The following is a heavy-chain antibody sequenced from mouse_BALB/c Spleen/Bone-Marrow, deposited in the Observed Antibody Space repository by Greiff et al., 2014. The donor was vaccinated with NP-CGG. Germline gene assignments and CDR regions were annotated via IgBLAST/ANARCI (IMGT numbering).Heavy chain of an antibody. CDR3: ARDAWYFYRSSLDY. CDR2: IRNKANGYTT. D-gene: IGHD1-1*01. J-gene: IGHJ2*01. CDR1: DFTFTDYY. Sequence: LRLSCAPSDFTFTDYYMSWVRQPPGKALEWLGFIRNKANGYTTEYSASVKVRFNISRDNSQSILYLQMNTVRAEYSATYYCARDAWYFYRSSLDYWGQRTTLTVSS. V-gene: IGHV7-3*02.